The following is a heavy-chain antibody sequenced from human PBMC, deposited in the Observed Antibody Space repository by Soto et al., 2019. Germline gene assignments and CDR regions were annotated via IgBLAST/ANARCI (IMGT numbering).Heavy chain of an antibody. J-gene: IGHJ6*02. CDR1: GYTFTSYG. Sequence: ASVKVSCKASGYTFTSYGIHWVRQAPGQRLEWTGWINAGNGNTKYSEKFQGRVTITRDTSGSTAYLQLSSLRSEDTAVYYCARDPNDSSAYYHHYYYGMDVWGQGTTVTVSS. V-gene: IGHV1-3*01. D-gene: IGHD3-22*01. CDR3: ARDPNDSSAYYHHYYYGMDV. CDR2: INAGNGNT.